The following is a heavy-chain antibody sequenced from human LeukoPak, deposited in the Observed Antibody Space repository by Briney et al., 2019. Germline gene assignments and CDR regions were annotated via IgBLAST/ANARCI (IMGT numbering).Heavy chain of an antibody. V-gene: IGHV1-2*06. CDR2: IDPNTGGT. Sequence: ASVKVSCKTSGYTFTNYYIHWVRQAPGQGLEWMGRIDPNTGGTKSAKNFQGRVTMTRDTSISTAYMALSGLRSDDTAVYYCARTESSSWFLWGQGTLVTVSS. CDR1: GYTFTNYY. J-gene: IGHJ4*02. D-gene: IGHD6-13*01. CDR3: ARTESSSWFL.